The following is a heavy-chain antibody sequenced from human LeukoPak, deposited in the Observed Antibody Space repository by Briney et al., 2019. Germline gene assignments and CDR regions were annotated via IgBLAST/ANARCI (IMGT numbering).Heavy chain of an antibody. J-gene: IGHJ3*02. CDR3: ARGLRLDGDYAGDI. CDR1: GGTFSSYA. CDR2: ISAYNGNT. V-gene: IGHV1-18*01. D-gene: IGHD4-17*01. Sequence: ASVKVSCKASGGTFSSYAISWVRQAPGQGLEWMGWISAYNGNTNYAQKLQGRVTMTTDTSTSTAYMELRSLRSDDTAVYYCARGLRLDGDYAGDIWGQGTMVTVSS.